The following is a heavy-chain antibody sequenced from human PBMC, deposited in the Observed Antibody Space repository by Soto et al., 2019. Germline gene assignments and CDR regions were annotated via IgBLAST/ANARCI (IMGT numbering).Heavy chain of an antibody. D-gene: IGHD1-1*01. CDR1: GGFVSSGSYY. CDR3: ARVERGTATTVVDAFDI. CDR2: MSHSGGT. V-gene: IGHV4-34*01. J-gene: IGHJ3*02. Sequence: QVQLQQWGAGLLKPSETLSLTCAVYGGFVSSGSYYWSWIRQPPGKGLEWIGEMSHSGGTHFKPSLKSRVTISVDTSKNQFSLKMSSVTAADTALYYCARVERGTATTVVDAFDIWGPGTMVTVS.